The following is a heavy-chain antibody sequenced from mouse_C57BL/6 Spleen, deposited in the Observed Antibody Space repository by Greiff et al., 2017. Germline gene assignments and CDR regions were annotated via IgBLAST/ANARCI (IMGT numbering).Heavy chain of an antibody. D-gene: IGHD1-1*01. Sequence: QVQLKQSGPELVKPGASVKISCKASGYSFTSYYIHWVKQRPGQGLEWIGWIYPGSGNTKYNEKFKGKATLTADTSSSTAYMQLSSLTSEDSAVYYCARSTVVAKNFDYWGQGTTLTVSS. J-gene: IGHJ2*01. V-gene: IGHV1-66*01. CDR1: GYSFTSYY. CDR2: IYPGSGNT. CDR3: ARSTVVAKNFDY.